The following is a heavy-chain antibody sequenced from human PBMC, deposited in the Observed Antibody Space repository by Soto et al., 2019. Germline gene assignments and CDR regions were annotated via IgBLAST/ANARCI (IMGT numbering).Heavy chain of an antibody. CDR3: AKHGEDTVVVEAARAALYARYX. CDR2: ISDHGRNK. J-gene: IGHJ6*02. V-gene: IGHV3-30*18. Sequence: SLRLTCAASVCTFSSCGMHWVRQAPGKGLEGVSVISDHGRNKCYASSVKGRFTISRDNSKNRLYLQMNSLRDEDTAVYYCAKHGEDTVVVEAARAALYARYXWGQGTTFTVS. CDR1: VCTFSSCG. D-gene: IGHD2-15*01.